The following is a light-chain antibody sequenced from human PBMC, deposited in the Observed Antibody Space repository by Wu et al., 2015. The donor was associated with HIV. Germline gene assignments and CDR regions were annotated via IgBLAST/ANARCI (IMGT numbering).Light chain of an antibody. CDR2: GAS. CDR1: QDIETF. CDR3: QQSHSIPRT. Sequence: DIAMTQSPSSLSACVGDKVTITCRASQDIETFLNWYQHKPGKAPDLLIRGASSLESGVPLRFSGSGSGSDFTLTINNLQVEDVATYYCQQSHSIPRTFGQGTKVEI. J-gene: IGKJ1*01. V-gene: IGKV1-39*01.